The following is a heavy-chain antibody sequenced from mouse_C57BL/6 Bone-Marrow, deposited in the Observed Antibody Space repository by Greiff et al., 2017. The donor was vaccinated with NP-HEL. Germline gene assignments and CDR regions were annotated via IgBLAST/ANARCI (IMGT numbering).Heavy chain of an antibody. D-gene: IGHD2-3*01. CDR2: IRNKANGYTT. V-gene: IGHV7-3*01. J-gene: IGHJ3*01. CDR3: ARGDGPWFAY. CDR1: GFTFTDYY. Sequence: VQLKESGGGLVQPGGSLSLSCAASGFTFTDYYMSWVRQPPGKALEWLGFIRNKANGYTTEYSASVKGRFTISRDNSQSILYLQMNALRAEDSATYYCARGDGPWFAYWGQGTLVTVSA.